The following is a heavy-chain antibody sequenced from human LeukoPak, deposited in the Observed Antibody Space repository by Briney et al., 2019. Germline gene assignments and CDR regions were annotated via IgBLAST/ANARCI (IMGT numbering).Heavy chain of an antibody. CDR2: ISSCSSYI. CDR3: ASLAPSDYDY. D-gene: IGHD4-17*01. CDR1: GFTFSGYS. Sequence: GGSLRLSCAASGFTFSGYSMNWVRQAPGKGLEWVSSISSCSSYIYYADSVKGRFTISRDNAKNSLYLQMNSLRAEDTAVYYCASLAPSDYDYWGQGTLVTVSS. J-gene: IGHJ4*02. V-gene: IGHV3-21*01.